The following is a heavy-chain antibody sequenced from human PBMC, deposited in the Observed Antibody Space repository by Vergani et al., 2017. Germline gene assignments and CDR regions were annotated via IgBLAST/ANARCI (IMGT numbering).Heavy chain of an antibody. CDR1: GFTFSSYA. V-gene: IGHV3-23*01. CDR3: AKDEDXSSSSQYYYYYMDV. CDR2: ISGSGGST. D-gene: IGHD6-6*01. Sequence: EVQLLESGGGLVQPGGSLRLSCAASGFTFSSYAMSWVRQAPGKGLEWVSAISGSGGSTYYADSVKGRFTISRDNSKNTLYLQMNSLRAEDTAVYYCAKDEDXSSSSQYYYYYMDVWGKGTTVTVSS. J-gene: IGHJ6*03.